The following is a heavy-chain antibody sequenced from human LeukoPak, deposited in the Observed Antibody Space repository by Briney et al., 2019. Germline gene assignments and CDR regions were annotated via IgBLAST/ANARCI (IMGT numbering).Heavy chain of an antibody. D-gene: IGHD3-22*01. CDR3: SRDGNYYDSDYYYYMDV. CDR2: IRSKAYGETT. J-gene: IGHJ6*03. Sequence: GGSLRLSCTASGFTFGDYALSWVRQAPGKGLEWVGFIRSKAYGETTEYAASVTGRFTISRDDSKSITYLQMNSLKTEDTAVYYCSRDGNYYDSDYYYYMDVWGKGTTVTISS. V-gene: IGHV3-49*04. CDR1: GFTFGDYA.